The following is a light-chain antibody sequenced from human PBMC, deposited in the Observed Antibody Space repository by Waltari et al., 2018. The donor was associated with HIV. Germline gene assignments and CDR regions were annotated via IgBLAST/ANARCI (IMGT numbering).Light chain of an antibody. V-gene: IGLV2-14*03. J-gene: IGLJ3*02. CDR2: DVS. Sequence: QSALTQPASVSGSPGQSITISCTGTSSDVGGYNYVSWYQQHPSKAPKLLIYDVSTRPSGVSKRFSGSKSGNTASLTISGLQAEDEADYYGSAYTSSSTLVFGGGTKLTVL. CDR3: SAYTSSSTLV. CDR1: SSDVGGYNY.